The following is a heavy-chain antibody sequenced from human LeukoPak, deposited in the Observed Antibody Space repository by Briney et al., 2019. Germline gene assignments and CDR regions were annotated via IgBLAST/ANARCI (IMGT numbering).Heavy chain of an antibody. CDR1: GFTVSSSY. CDR3: AKKNGDYVTYHFDY. V-gene: IGHV3-53*01. J-gene: IGHJ4*02. D-gene: IGHD4-17*01. CDR2: FYRGDST. Sequence: GGSLRLSCAASGFTVSSSYMYWVRQAPGKGLEWVSFFYRGDSTYYAESVRGRFTISRDNSKNTLYLQMNSLRADDTAVYYCAKKNGDYVTYHFDYWGQGSLVTVSS.